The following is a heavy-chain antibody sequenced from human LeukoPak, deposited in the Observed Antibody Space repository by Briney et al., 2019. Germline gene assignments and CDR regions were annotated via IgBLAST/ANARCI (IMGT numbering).Heavy chain of an antibody. CDR3: ARATRITIFGVPLGDAFDI. J-gene: IGHJ3*02. V-gene: IGHV4-61*02. Sequence: SQTLSLTCIVSGGSISSGSYYWSWIRQPAGKGLEWIGRIYTSGSTNYNPSLKSRVTISVDTSKNQFSLKLSSVAAADTAVYYCARATRITIFGVPLGDAFDIWGQGTMVTVSS. D-gene: IGHD3-3*01. CDR1: GGSISSGSYY. CDR2: IYTSGST.